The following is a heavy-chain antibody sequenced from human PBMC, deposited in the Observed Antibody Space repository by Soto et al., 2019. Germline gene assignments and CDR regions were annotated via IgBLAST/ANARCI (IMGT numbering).Heavy chain of an antibody. CDR2: IGSKGQNYAT. Sequence: EVHLVESGGGLVQPGGSLKLSCAASGFSFSDSAMHWVRQASGKGLEWVGRIGSKGQNYATTYAASVKGRFMISTDESKNTANLQMNSLKTEDTAVYYCTKYSGTSSAPAALGQGTLVTVSS. V-gene: IGHV3-73*02. D-gene: IGHD1-26*01. J-gene: IGHJ5*02. CDR1: GFSFSDSA. CDR3: TKYSGTSSAPAA.